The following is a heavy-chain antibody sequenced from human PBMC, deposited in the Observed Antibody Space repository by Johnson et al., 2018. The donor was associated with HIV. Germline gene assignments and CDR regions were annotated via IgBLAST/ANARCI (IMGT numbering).Heavy chain of an antibody. J-gene: IGHJ3*02. V-gene: IGHV3-30*02. CDR1: GFTFNNYA. Sequence: QVQLVESGGGVVQPGGSLRLSCAASGFTFNNYAMHWVRQAPGKGLEWVAFIRFDGSNKYYSDSVKGRLIMSRDNSKNTLYVEMDSLRAEDTAVYYCVKARGGYWGDDFDIWGQGTMVTVSS. D-gene: IGHD2-8*02. CDR2: IRFDGSNK. CDR3: VKARGGYWGDDFDI.